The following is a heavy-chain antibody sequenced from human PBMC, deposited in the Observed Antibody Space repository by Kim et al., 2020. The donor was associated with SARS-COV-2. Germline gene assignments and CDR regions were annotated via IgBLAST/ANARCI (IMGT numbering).Heavy chain of an antibody. CDR1: GFTFTSSA. V-gene: IGHV1-58*02. Sequence: SVKVSCKASGFTFTSSAMQWVRQARGQRLEWIGWIVVGSGNTNYAQKFQERVTITRDMSTSTAYMELSSLRSEDTAVYYCAAGTLYYYDSSGYGMDVWGQGTTVTVSS. CDR3: AAGTLYYYDSSGYGMDV. D-gene: IGHD3-22*01. J-gene: IGHJ6*02. CDR2: IVVGSGNT.